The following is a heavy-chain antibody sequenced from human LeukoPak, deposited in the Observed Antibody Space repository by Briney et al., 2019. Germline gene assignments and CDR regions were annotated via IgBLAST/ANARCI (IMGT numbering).Heavy chain of an antibody. D-gene: IGHD3-10*01. J-gene: IGHJ4*02. Sequence: SETPSLTCTVSGGSISLYYWSWIRQPPGKGLEWIGYFYDTRSPKYNPSLERRVTISVDMSRNQFSLNLTSVIAADTAVYYCARGRGSLTYWGQGTLATVSS. CDR1: GGSISLYY. CDR2: FYDTRSP. V-gene: IGHV4-59*01. CDR3: ARGRGSLTY.